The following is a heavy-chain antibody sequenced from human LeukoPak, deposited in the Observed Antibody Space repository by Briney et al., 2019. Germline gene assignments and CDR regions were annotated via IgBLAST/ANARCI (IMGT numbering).Heavy chain of an antibody. J-gene: IGHJ2*01. CDR3: AKDGSLYCSSTSCYPYWYFDL. Sequence: PGGSLRLSCAASGFTFSSYAMSWVRQAPGKGLEWVSAISGSGGSTYYADSVKGRFTISRDNSKNTLYLQMNSLRAEDTAVYYCAKDGSLYCSSTSCYPYWYFDLWGRGTLVTVSS. V-gene: IGHV3-23*01. CDR2: ISGSGGST. D-gene: IGHD2-2*01. CDR1: GFTFSSYA.